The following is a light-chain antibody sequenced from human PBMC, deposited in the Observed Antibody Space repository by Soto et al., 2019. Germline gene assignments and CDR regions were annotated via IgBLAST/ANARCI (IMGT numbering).Light chain of an antibody. V-gene: IGLV2-14*03. Sequence: SALTQPASVSGSPGQSITISCTGTSTDVGGYNFVSWYQHHPGKAPKLMIYDVTNRPSRVSNRFSGSKSGNTASLTISGLQAEDEADYYCSSYTSVVTGVLFGGGTKVTVL. CDR2: DVT. CDR1: STDVGGYNF. CDR3: SSYTSVVTGVL. J-gene: IGLJ2*01.